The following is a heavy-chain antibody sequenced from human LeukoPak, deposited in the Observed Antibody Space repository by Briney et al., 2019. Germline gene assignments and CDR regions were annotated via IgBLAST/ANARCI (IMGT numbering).Heavy chain of an antibody. Sequence: GGSLRLSCAASGFTVSSNEMSWVRQAPGKGLEWVSVIYSGGSTYYADSVKGRFTISRDNSKNTLYLQMNSLRAEDTAVYYCAKSTSVVIPYYGFDYWGQGTLVTVSS. J-gene: IGHJ4*02. CDR1: GFTVSSNE. V-gene: IGHV3-66*01. CDR2: IYSGGST. D-gene: IGHD2-15*01. CDR3: AKSTSVVIPYYGFDY.